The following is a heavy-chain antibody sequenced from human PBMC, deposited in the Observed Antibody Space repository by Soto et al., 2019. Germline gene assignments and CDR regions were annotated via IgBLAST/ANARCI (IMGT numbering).Heavy chain of an antibody. D-gene: IGHD2-8*01. CDR3: ARDLEDIVLMVYAISGAPTQFFDY. V-gene: IGHV1-18*01. CDR2: ISAYNGNT. CDR1: GYTFASYG. Sequence: ASVKVSCKASGYTFASYGISWVRQAPGQGLEWMGWISAYNGNTNYAQKLQGRVTMTTDTSTSTAYMELRSLRSDDTAVYYCARDLEDIVLMVYAISGAPTQFFDYWGQGTLVTVSS. J-gene: IGHJ4*02.